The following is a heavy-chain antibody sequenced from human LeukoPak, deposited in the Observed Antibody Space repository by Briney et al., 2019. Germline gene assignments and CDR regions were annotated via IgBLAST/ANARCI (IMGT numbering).Heavy chain of an antibody. CDR2: IYSSGST. CDR1: GGSMRNYY. V-gene: IGHV4-59*01. Sequence: SETLSLTCTVSGGSMRNYYWSWIRQPPGKGLEWIGYIYSSGSTSYNPSLKSRVTISVDTSKKQVSLKLSSVSAADTAVYYCATALSVAGSFYFDYWGQGTLVTVSS. D-gene: IGHD6-19*01. CDR3: ATALSVAGSFYFDY. J-gene: IGHJ4*02.